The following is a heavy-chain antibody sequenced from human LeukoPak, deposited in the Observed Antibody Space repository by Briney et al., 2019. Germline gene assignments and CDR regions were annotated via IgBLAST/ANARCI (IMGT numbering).Heavy chain of an antibody. V-gene: IGHV3-21*01. CDR1: GFTFSSYS. Sequence: GGSLRLSCAASGFTFSSYSMNWVRQAPGKGLEWVSCISSSSSYIYYTDSVKGRFTISRDNAKNSLYLQMNSLRAEDTAVYYCARAHNWKYGSFDFWGQGTLVTVSS. CDR3: ARAHNWKYGSFDF. J-gene: IGHJ4*02. CDR2: ISSSSSYI. D-gene: IGHD1-7*01.